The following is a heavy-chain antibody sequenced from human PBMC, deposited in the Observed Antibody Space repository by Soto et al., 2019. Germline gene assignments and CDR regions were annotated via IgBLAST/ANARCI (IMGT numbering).Heavy chain of an antibody. V-gene: IGHV1-69*01. CDR1: VGTFSSYA. Sequence: QVQLVQSGAEVKKPGSSVKVSCKASVGTFSSYAISWVRQDPGQGLEWLGGIIPIFGTANYAQKFQGRVTITADDSTSTAYMELSSLRSEDTDVYYCARDLESSGYYPGGWFDPWGQGTLVTVSS. D-gene: IGHD3-22*01. CDR2: IIPIFGTA. J-gene: IGHJ5*02. CDR3: ARDLESSGYYPGGWFDP.